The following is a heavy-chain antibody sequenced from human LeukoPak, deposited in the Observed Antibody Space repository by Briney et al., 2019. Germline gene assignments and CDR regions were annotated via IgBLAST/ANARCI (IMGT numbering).Heavy chain of an antibody. D-gene: IGHD3-10*01. CDR2: INPNSGGT. V-gene: IGHV1-2*02. CDR1: GYTFTGYY. Sequence: ASVKVSCKTSGYTFTGYYLHWVRQAPGQGLEWMGWINPNSGGTYYIQKFQGRVTMTRDTSISTAYMELSSLRSDDTAVYYCARVQRWFGEEALDIWGQGTMVTVSS. CDR3: ARVQRWFGEEALDI. J-gene: IGHJ3*02.